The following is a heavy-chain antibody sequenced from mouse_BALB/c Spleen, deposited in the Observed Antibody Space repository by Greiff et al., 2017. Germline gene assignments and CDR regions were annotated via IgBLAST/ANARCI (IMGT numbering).Heavy chain of an antibody. V-gene: IGHV1-82*01. CDR1: GYAFSSSW. J-gene: IGHJ3*01. D-gene: IGHD1-1*01. Sequence: VKVVESGPELVKPGASVKISCKASGYAFSSSWMNWVKQRPGQGLEWIGRIYPGDGDTNYNGKFKGKATLTADKSSSTAYMQLSSLTSVDSAVYFCARSASDYYGSPFAYWGQGTLVTVSA. CDR2: IYPGDGDT. CDR3: ARSASDYYGSPFAY.